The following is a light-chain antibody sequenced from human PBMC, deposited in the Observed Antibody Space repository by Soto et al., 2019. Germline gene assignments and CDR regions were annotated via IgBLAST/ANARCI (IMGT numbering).Light chain of an antibody. V-gene: IGLV2-14*01. CDR2: EVS. J-gene: IGLJ1*01. Sequence: QSVLTQPASVSGSPGQSITISCTGTSSDVGGYNYVSWYQQHPGTAPKLMIYEVSNRPSGVSNRFPGSKSGNTASLTISGLQAEDEADYYCASYTSSSSYVFGTGTKVTVL. CDR1: SSDVGGYNY. CDR3: ASYTSSSSYV.